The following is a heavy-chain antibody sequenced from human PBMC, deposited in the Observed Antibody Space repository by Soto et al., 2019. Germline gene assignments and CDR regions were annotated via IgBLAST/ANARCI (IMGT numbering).Heavy chain of an antibody. CDR1: GGSISSYY. CDR3: AAYQSGFWSGYFNPRPPYGMDV. CDR2: IYYSGST. J-gene: IGHJ6*02. D-gene: IGHD3-3*01. V-gene: IGHV4-59*01. Sequence: SETLSLTCTVSGGSISSYYWSWIRQPPGKGLEWIGYIYYSGSTNYNPSLKSRVTISVDTSKNQFSLKLSSVTAADTAVYYCAAYQSGFWSGYFNPRPPYGMDVWGQGTTVTVSS.